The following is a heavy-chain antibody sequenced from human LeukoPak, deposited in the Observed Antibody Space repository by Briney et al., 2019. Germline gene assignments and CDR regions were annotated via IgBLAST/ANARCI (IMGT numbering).Heavy chain of an antibody. CDR3: AREGSSHFDL. V-gene: IGHV1-18*01. Sequence: ASVKVSCEASVYTLTIYGISWVRQPRARGLEGMGWISAYNGNTNYAQTLQGRVTRTTDTSTSTADMELRSRRADDSAVYYWAREGSSHFDLWGRGTLVTVSS. CDR2: ISAYNGNT. J-gene: IGHJ2*01. CDR1: VYTLTIYG. D-gene: IGHD6-6*01.